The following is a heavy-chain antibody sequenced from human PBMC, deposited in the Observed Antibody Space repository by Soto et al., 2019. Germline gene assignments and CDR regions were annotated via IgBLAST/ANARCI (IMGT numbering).Heavy chain of an antibody. J-gene: IGHJ6*03. V-gene: IGHV4-59*08. CDR1: GGSISSYY. D-gene: IGHD6-13*01. Sequence: PSETLSLTCTVSGGSISSYYWSWIRQPPGKGLEWIGYIYYSGSTNYNPSLKSRVTISVDTSKNQFSLKLSSVTAADTAVYYCARRRGPPPRPNSSSWYNRPYYYYMDVWGKGTTVTVSS. CDR2: IYYSGST. CDR3: ARRRGPPPRPNSSSWYNRPYYYYMDV.